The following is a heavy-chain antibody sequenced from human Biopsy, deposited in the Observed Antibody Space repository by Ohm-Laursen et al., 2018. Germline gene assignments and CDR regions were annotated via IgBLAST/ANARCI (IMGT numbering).Heavy chain of an antibody. V-gene: IGHV4-31*03. CDR2: IYNVEST. CDR3: VRDRRDWYEP. Sequence: SQTLSLTCSVSGGSISSGGYYWSWIRQFPGKGLELLGYIYNVESTYYNPSLKSRVLISGDASRNQYSLKLTSVTAADTAAYYCVRDRRDWYEPWGQGTLVTVSS. J-gene: IGHJ5*02. CDR1: GGSISSGGYY.